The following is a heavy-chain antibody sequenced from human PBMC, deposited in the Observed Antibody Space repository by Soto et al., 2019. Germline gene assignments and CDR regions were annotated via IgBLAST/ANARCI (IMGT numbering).Heavy chain of an antibody. V-gene: IGHV4-59*12. CDR1: GGSISNYY. Sequence: SETLSLTCTVSGGSISNYYWSWIRQPPGRGLEWIGHIFYSGSTNYNPALKSRVTISVDRSKNQFSLKLSSVTAADTAVYYCARDLRGYCGTDCYPLDVWGQGTTVTVSS. J-gene: IGHJ6*02. D-gene: IGHD2-21*02. CDR3: ARDLRGYCGTDCYPLDV. CDR2: IFYSGST.